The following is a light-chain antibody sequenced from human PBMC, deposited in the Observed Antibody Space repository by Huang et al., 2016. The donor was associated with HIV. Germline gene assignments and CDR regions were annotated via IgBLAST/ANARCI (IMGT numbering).Light chain of an antibody. V-gene: IGKV1-12*01. Sequence: DIQMTQSPSSVSASVGDRVTITCRASQGISNWLAWYQQKPGKAPTLLIYAASNLQNGAPSRFSGGVSGTFFTLTISSLQPEDSAIYYCQQANSFPELSFGGGTRVEI. J-gene: IGKJ4*01. CDR1: QGISNW. CDR2: AAS. CDR3: QQANSFPELS.